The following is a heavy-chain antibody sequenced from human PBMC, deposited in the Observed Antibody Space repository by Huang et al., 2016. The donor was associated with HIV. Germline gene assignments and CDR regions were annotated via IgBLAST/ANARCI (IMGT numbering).Heavy chain of an antibody. CDR2: IISCFGTT. CDR1: GGTFSSYA. D-gene: IGHD3-10*01. CDR3: ATDFIRRTPPYFSYMDV. V-gene: IGHV1-69*13. Sequence: QVQLVQSGAAVKKPGSSVKVSCKATGGTFSSYAISGVRQAPGQGLEWRVWIISCFGTTNYAQTFQGRVTITADESTSTAYMELSSLRSDDTAVYYCATDFIRRTPPYFSYMDVWGKGTTVTVSS. J-gene: IGHJ6*03.